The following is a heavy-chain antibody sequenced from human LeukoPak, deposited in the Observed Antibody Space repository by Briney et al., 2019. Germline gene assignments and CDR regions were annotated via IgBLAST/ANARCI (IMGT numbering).Heavy chain of an antibody. CDR2: IYYSGST. D-gene: IGHD2-21*01. Sequence: TPSETLSLTCTVSGGSISSSSYSWGWIRQPPGKGLEWIGSIYYSGSTYYNPSLKSRVTISVDTSKNQFSLKLSSVTAADTAVYYCARSPGDGGTFYYGMDVWGQGTTVTVSS. J-gene: IGHJ6*02. CDR3: ARSPGDGGTFYYGMDV. V-gene: IGHV4-39*01. CDR1: GGSISSSSYS.